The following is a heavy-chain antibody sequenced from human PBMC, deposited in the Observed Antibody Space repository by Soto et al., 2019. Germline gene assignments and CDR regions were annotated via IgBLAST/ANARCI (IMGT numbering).Heavy chain of an antibody. V-gene: IGHV3-23*01. Sequence: GGSLRLXCSASGLTFSSYAMSWVRQAPGKGLEWVSAISGSGGSTYYADSVKGRFTISRDNSKNTLYLQMNSLRAEDTAVYYCAKYWGLNWFDPWGQGTLVTVSS. CDR3: AKYWGLNWFDP. CDR2: ISGSGGST. CDR1: GLTFSSYA. D-gene: IGHD7-27*01. J-gene: IGHJ5*02.